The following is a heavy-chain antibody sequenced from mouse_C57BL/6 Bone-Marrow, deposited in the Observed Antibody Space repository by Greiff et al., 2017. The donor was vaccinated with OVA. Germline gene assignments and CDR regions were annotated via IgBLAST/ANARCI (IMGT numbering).Heavy chain of an antibody. D-gene: IGHD1-1*01. CDR2: IYPSYFDT. Sequence: HVQLQHPGADLVRPGSSVNLSCKASGYTFTTYWLDWVKHIPGQGLEWIGNIYPSYFDTPYNQKFKDKATLTVDKSSDTAYMKLRSVTSEDSAVYYCARDPFSYGSSLWYFDVWGKGTTVTDSS. CDR1: GYTFTTYW. CDR3: ARDPFSYGSSLWYFDV. J-gene: IGHJ1*03. V-gene: IGHV1-61*01.